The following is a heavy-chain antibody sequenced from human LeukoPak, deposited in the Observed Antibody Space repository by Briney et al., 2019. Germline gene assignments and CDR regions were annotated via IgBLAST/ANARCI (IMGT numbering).Heavy chain of an antibody. J-gene: IGHJ6*03. CDR3: AREAPDYDSSGYNTDYYYYMDV. Sequence: SGTLSLTCAVYGGSFSGYYWSWIRQPPGKGLEWIGSIYYSGSTYYNPSLKSRVTISVDTSKNQFSLKLSSVTAADTAVYYCAREAPDYDSSGYNTDYYYYMDVWGKGTTVTVSS. V-gene: IGHV4-34*01. D-gene: IGHD3-22*01. CDR1: GGSFSGYY. CDR2: IYYSGST.